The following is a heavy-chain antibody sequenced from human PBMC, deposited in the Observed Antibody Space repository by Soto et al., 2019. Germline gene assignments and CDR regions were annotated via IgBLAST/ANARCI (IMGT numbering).Heavy chain of an antibody. V-gene: IGHV6-1*01. CDR3: ARENKDTVAPEGFDP. CDR2: TYYRSKWYN. D-gene: IGHD5-12*01. CDR1: GDSVSSNSAA. Sequence: LSLTCAISGDSVSSNSAAWNWIRQSPSRGLEWLGRTYYRSKWYNDYAVSVKSRITINPDTSKNQFSLQLNSVTPEDTAVYYCARENKDTVAPEGFDPWGQGTLVTVSS. J-gene: IGHJ5*02.